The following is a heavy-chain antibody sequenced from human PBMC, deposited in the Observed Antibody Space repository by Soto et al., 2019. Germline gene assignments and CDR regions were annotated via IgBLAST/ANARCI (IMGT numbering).Heavy chain of an antibody. Sequence: EVQLLESGGGLVQSGGSLRLSCAASGFTFSSYAMSWVRQAPGKGLEWVSSISGSGGSTYYADSVKGRFTISRDNSKNTLSLQMNSLRADDTAVYYCARLGDYGSGSYWGQGTLVTVSS. J-gene: IGHJ4*02. D-gene: IGHD3-10*01. CDR3: ARLGDYGSGSY. V-gene: IGHV3-23*01. CDR2: ISGSGGST. CDR1: GFTFSSYA.